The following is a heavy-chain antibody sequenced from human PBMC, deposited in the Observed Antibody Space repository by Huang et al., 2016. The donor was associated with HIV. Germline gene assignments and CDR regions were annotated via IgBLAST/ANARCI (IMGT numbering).Heavy chain of an antibody. J-gene: IGHJ4*02. D-gene: IGHD3-9*01. CDR1: GYTFTTYS. CDR3: ARYRLTGTFLDS. Sequence: QVQLVQSGSELRKPGASVKVSCKASGYTFTTYSLIWVRQAPGQGLEWMGWINTKTGKPTYALGFTGRFVFSLDTTVNTAYLQISSLKTDDTAKYFCARYRLTGTFLDSWGQGTQVTVSS. CDR2: INTKTGKP. V-gene: IGHV7-4-1*02.